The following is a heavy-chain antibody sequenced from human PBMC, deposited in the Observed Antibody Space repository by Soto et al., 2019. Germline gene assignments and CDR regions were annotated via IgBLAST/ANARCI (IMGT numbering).Heavy chain of an antibody. D-gene: IGHD3-9*01. CDR3: ARDGDYDNLTGPLY. CDR2: ISSSGSTI. V-gene: IGHV3-48*03. Sequence: GGSLRLSCAASGFTFSSYEMNWVRQAPGKGLEWVSYISSSGSTIYYADSVKGRFTISRDNAKNSLYLQMNSLRAEDTAVYYCARDGDYDNLTGPLYWGQGTLVTVSS. CDR1: GFTFSSYE. J-gene: IGHJ4*02.